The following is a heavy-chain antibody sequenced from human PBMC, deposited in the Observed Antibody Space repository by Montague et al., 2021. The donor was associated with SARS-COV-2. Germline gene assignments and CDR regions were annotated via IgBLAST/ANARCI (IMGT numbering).Heavy chain of an antibody. CDR3: ARHTRGYYDYVWASPSDYFDY. CDR2: IYYSGST. CDR1: GGSISSSSYY. V-gene: IGHV4-39*01. J-gene: IGHJ4*02. Sequence: SETLSLTCTVSGGSISSSSYYWGWIRQPPGKGLEWIGSIYYSGSTYYNPSLKSRVTISVDMSKNQFSLKLSSVTAAATAVYYCARHTRGYYDYVWASPSDYFDYWGQGTLVTVSS. D-gene: IGHD3-16*01.